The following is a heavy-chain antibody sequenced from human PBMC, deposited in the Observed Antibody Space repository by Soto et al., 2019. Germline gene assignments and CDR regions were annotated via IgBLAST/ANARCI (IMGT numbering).Heavy chain of an antibody. CDR2: ISGSGGST. V-gene: IGHV3-23*01. CDR3: AKPPFPYSSSWNWFDP. CDR1: GFTFSSYA. J-gene: IGHJ5*02. D-gene: IGHD6-13*01. Sequence: EVQLLESGGGLVQPGGSLRLSCAASGFTFSSYAMSWVRQAPGKGLEWVSAISGSGGSTYYADSVKGRFTISRDNSKNTLYLQMNSQRAEDTAVYYCAKPPFPYSSSWNWFDPWGQGTLVTVSS.